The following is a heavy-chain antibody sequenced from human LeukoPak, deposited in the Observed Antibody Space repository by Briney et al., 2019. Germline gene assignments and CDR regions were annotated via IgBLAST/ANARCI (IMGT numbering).Heavy chain of an antibody. Sequence: GGALRLSCAASGFTFSSYWLHWVRQAPGKGPVWVSRINNDGSGTTYTDTVKGRFTISRDDAKNTLYLQMNSLRAEDTAVYYCARTGSGSYRLFDYWGQGTLVTVSS. CDR2: INNDGSGT. CDR3: ARTGSGSYRLFDY. D-gene: IGHD3-10*01. J-gene: IGHJ4*02. V-gene: IGHV3-74*01. CDR1: GFTFSSYW.